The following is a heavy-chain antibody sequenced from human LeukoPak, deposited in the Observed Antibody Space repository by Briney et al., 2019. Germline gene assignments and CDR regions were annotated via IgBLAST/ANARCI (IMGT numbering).Heavy chain of an antibody. V-gene: IGHV3-21*01. CDR3: ARGGSTTVVTRGAFDY. CDR2: ISYSGSYI. Sequence: GGSLRLSCAASTFTLSSYNMNWVRQAPGKGLEWVSSISYSGSYIYYADSVKGRFTISRDNAKNSLFLQMNSLRAEDTAVYYCARGGSTTVVTRGAFDYWGQGTLVTVSS. D-gene: IGHD4-23*01. J-gene: IGHJ4*02. CDR1: TFTLSSYN.